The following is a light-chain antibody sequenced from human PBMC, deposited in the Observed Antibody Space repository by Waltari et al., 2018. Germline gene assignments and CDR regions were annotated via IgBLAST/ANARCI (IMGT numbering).Light chain of an antibody. V-gene: IGLV1-44*01. CDR2: GVF. CDR1: SPNIRASP. Sequence: QSVLPQPPSASGTPGQRVTIACSGRSPNIRASPVNWYQHFPGPAPNLLIYGVFPRPSGVPDRFSGSKSGTSASLAISGLQSEDEADYFCAAWDRSLRIVVFGGGTKLTVL. J-gene: IGLJ2*01. CDR3: AAWDRSLRIVV.